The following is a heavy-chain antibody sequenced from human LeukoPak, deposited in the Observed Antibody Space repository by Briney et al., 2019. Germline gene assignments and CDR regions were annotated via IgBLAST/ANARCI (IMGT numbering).Heavy chain of an antibody. Sequence: GGSLRLSCAASGFTFSSYAMSWVRQAPGKGLEWVSAIGGSGGSTYYADSVKGRFTISRDNSKNTLYLQMNSLRAEDTAVYYCAKVRLGITIFGVIAPPNWFDPWGQGTLVTVSS. CDR1: GFTFSSYA. CDR3: AKVRLGITIFGVIAPPNWFDP. CDR2: IGGSGGST. J-gene: IGHJ5*02. V-gene: IGHV3-23*01. D-gene: IGHD3-3*01.